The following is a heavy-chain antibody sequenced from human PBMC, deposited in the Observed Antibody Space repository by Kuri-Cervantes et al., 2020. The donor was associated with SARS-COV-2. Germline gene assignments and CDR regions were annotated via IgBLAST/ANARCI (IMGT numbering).Heavy chain of an antibody. CDR3: ARQPRFTHYVDD. CDR1: GGSISSGDYY. CDR2: IYYSGST. J-gene: IGHJ4*02. Sequence: SETLSFTCTVSGGSISSGDYYWSWIRQPPGKGLEWIGYIYYSGSTYYNPSLKSRVTISVDTSKNQFSLKLSSVTAADTAVYYCARQPRFTHYVDDWGQGSLVTVSS. D-gene: IGHD3-3*01. V-gene: IGHV4-30-4*08.